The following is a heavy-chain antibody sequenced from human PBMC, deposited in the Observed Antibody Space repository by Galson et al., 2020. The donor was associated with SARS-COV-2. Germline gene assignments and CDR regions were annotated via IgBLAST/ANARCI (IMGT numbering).Heavy chain of an antibody. CDR1: GFTFGDYA. CDR2: IRSKAYGGTT. V-gene: IGHV3-49*04. J-gene: IGHJ6*02. Sequence: GGSLRLSCTASGFTFGDYAMSWVRQAPGKGLEWVGFIRSKAYGGTTEYAASVKGRFTISRDDSKSIAYLQMNSLKTEDTAVDYCTRDLITMGKGDYYYGMDVWGQGTTVTVSS. CDR3: TRDLITMGKGDYYYGMDV. D-gene: IGHD3-10*01.